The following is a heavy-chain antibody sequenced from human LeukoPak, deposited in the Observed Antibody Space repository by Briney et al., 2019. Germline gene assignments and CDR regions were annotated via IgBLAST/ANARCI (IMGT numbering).Heavy chain of an antibody. CDR1: GYSFTSYW. CDR2: IYPGDSDT. V-gene: IGHV5-51*01. CDR3: ARRCSGWTLGVWFDP. D-gene: IGHD6-19*01. Sequence: NHGESLKVSCKGSGYSFTSYWIGWVRQMPGKGLEWMGIIYPGDSDTRYSPSFQGQVTISADKSISTAYLQWSSLKASDTAMYYCARRCSGWTLGVWFDPWGQGTLVTVSS. J-gene: IGHJ5*02.